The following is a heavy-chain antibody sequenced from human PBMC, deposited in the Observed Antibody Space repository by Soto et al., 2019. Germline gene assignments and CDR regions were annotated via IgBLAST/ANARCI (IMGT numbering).Heavy chain of an antibody. CDR3: ARRGRGVISLNWFDP. V-gene: IGHV4-39*01. D-gene: IGHD3-10*01. CDR1: GGSISSSSYY. CDR2: IYYSGST. Sequence: LSLTCTVSGGSISSSSYYWGWIRQPPGKGLEWIGSIYYSGSTYYNPSLKSRVTISVDTSKNQFSLKLSSVTAADTAVYYCARRGRGVISLNWFDPWGQGTLVTVSS. J-gene: IGHJ5*02.